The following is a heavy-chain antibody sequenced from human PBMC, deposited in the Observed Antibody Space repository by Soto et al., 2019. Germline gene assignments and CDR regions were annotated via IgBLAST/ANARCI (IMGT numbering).Heavy chain of an antibody. CDR1: GYSFTSYW. J-gene: IGHJ6*02. Sequence: GESLKISCKGSGYSFTSYWISWVRQMPGKGLEWMGRIDPSDSYTNYSPSFQGHVTISADKSISTAYLQWSSLKASDTAMYYCARHGLDGYYAYYYYGMEVWGQGTTVTVSS. CDR2: IDPSDSYT. V-gene: IGHV5-10-1*01. CDR3: ARHGLDGYYAYYYYGMEV. D-gene: IGHD1-26*01.